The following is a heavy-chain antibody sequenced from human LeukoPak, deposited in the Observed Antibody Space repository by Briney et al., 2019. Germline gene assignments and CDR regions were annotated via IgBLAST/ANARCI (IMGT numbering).Heavy chain of an antibody. Sequence: PGASLRLSCAASGFTFSTYAMSWARQAPGKGLEWVSGISATGGSTYFADSVKGRFTISRDNSKNTLYLQVNSLRAEDTAVYYCAKRTAAVPYFYYGMDVWGQGTTVTVSS. V-gene: IGHV3-23*01. CDR3: AKRTAAVPYFYYGMDV. J-gene: IGHJ6*02. D-gene: IGHD6-13*01. CDR2: ISATGGST. CDR1: GFTFSTYA.